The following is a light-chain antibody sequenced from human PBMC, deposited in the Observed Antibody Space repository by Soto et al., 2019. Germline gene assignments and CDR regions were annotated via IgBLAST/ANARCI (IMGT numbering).Light chain of an antibody. CDR2: AAS. V-gene: IGKV3-20*01. CDR3: QKYSESWGT. J-gene: IGKJ3*01. CDR1: QTISNTF. Sequence: EIVLPQSHGTLSLSPGERSTLSRRASQTISNTFLAWYQQRPGQAPRLLISAASSRATGIPDRFSGSGSGTDFTLTISRLEPEEFAVYYCQKYSESWGTFGTGTKVDIK.